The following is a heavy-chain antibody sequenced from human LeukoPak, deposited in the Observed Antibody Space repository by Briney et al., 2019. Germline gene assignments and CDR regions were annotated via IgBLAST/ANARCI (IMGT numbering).Heavy chain of an antibody. J-gene: IGHJ5*02. V-gene: IGHV4-30-4*01. CDR3: ARAKYSMVKRQLAIGQFDP. Sequence: SQTLSLTCTVSGGSISSGDYYWSWIRQPPGKGLEWIGYIYYSGSTYYNPSLKSRVTISVDTSKNQFSLKLSSVTAADTAVYYCARAKYSMVKRQLAIGQFDPWGQGTLVTVSS. CDR2: IYYSGST. D-gene: IGHD6-6*01. CDR1: GGSISSGDYY.